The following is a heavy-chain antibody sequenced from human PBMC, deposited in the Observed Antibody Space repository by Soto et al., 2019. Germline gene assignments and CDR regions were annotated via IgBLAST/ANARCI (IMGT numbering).Heavy chain of an antibody. CDR3: ARRGSGSYDDY. D-gene: IGHD1-26*01. CDR2: ISGSGGST. J-gene: IGHJ4*02. CDR1: GFTFRSYA. V-gene: IGHV3-23*01. Sequence: EVQLLESGGGLVQPGGSLRLSCAASGFTFRSYAMRWVRQAPVKGLEWVSAISGSGGSTYYADSVKGRFTISRDNSKNTLYLQMNSLRAEDTAVYYCARRGSGSYDDYWGQGTLVTVSS.